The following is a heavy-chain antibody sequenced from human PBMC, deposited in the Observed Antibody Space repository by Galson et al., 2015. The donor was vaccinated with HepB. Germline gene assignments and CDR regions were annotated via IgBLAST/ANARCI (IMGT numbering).Heavy chain of an antibody. V-gene: IGHV4-30-4*07. CDR3: ARATWVVTPFDWYFDL. J-gene: IGHJ2*01. CDR2: IYYSGST. Sequence: LSLTCAVSGGSVSSGAYSWNWIRQPPGKGLEWIGFIYYSGSTYYNPSLKSRLTISEDSSKNQFSLKLSSVTAADTAVYYCARATWVVTPFDWYFDLWGRGTLVTVSS. CDR1: GGSVSSGAYS. D-gene: IGHD4-23*01.